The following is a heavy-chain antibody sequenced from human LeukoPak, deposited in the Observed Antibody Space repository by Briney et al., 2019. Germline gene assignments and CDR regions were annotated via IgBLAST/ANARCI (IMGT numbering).Heavy chain of an antibody. Sequence: PGRSLRLSCAASGFTFSSYAMHWVRQAPGKGLEWVAVISYDGSSKYYADSVKGRFTISRDNSKNTLYLQMNSLRAEDTAVYYCARERCVVGACGAFDIWGQGTMATVSS. CDR1: GFTFSSYA. CDR2: ISYDGSSK. CDR3: ARERCVVGACGAFDI. D-gene: IGHD1-26*01. J-gene: IGHJ3*02. V-gene: IGHV3-30*04.